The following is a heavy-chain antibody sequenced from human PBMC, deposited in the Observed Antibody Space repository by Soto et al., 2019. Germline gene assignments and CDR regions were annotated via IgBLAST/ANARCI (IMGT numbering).Heavy chain of an antibody. CDR3: AREKSSSWYYYYYYGMDV. D-gene: IGHD6-13*01. J-gene: IGHJ6*02. V-gene: IGHV1-8*02. CDR1: GYTFTSYY. CDR2: MNPNSGNT. Sequence: ASVKVSCKASGYTFTSYYMHWVRQAPGQGLEWMGRMNPNSGNTGYARKFQGRVTMTRNTSIITAYMELSSLRSEDTALYYCAREKSSSWYYYYYYGMDVWGQGTTVTVSS.